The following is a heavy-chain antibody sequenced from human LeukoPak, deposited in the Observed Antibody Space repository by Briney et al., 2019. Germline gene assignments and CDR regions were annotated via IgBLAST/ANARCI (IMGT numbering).Heavy chain of an antibody. CDR3: AKSRWSNAFDI. Sequence: GGSLRLSCAASGFTFSSYGMSWVRQAPGKGLEWVSAIGGRDGSTYYADSVKGRFTISRDNSKNTLYVQMNSLRAEDTAVYYCAKSRWSNAFDIWGQGTMVTVSS. CDR1: GFTFSSYG. J-gene: IGHJ3*02. D-gene: IGHD4-23*01. CDR2: IGGRDGST. V-gene: IGHV3-23*01.